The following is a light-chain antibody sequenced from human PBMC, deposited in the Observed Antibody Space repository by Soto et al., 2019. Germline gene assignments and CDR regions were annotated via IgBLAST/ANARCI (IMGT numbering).Light chain of an antibody. CDR1: QYISNY. CDR2: DAS. J-gene: IGKJ2*01. CDR3: QQYDNPPYT. V-gene: IGKV1-33*01. Sequence: DIQMTQSPSSLSASVGDRVTITCQASQYISNYLYWYQQKPGKAPKLLIYDASNLETGVPSRFSGSGSVTDFTFTITALQTDDIATAYCQQYDNPPYTVGQGTKLEIK.